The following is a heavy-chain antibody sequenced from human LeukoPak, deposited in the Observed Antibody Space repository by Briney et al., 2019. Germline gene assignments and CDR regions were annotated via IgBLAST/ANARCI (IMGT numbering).Heavy chain of an antibody. CDR3: AGITMALDY. D-gene: IGHD3-10*01. J-gene: IGHJ4*02. V-gene: IGHV2-70*11. CDR1: GFSLSTSGIC. Sequence: ESGPTLVNPTQTLTLTCTFSGFSLSTSGICVNWIRQPPGKALEWLARIDWDDDKYYSTSLKTRLTISKDTSKNQVVLTMTNMDPVDTATYYCAGITMALDYWGQGTLVTVSS. CDR2: IDWDDDK.